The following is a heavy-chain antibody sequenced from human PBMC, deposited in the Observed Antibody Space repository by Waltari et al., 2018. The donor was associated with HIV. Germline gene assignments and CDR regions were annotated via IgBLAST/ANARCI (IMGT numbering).Heavy chain of an antibody. Sequence: QVQLQESGPGLVKPSATLSLTCAVSGYSISSGYYWGWIRQPPGKGLEWIGSFYLSGSTYYNPSLKSRVTISVDTSKNQFSLKLSSVIAADTAVYYCAREVYSGYDRGIDYWGQGTLVTVSS. J-gene: IGHJ4*02. V-gene: IGHV4-38-2*02. CDR3: AREVYSGYDRGIDY. CDR2: FYLSGST. CDR1: GYSISSGYY. D-gene: IGHD5-12*01.